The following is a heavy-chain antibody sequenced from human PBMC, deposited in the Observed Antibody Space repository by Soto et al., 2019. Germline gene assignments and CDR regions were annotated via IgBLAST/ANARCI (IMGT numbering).Heavy chain of an antibody. CDR1: GGSFSGYY. J-gene: IGHJ4*02. CDR3: ARGGGNPASTNDF. Sequence: SETLSLTCAVYGGSFSGYYWSWIRQPPGKGLEWIGEINRSGSTNYNSSLKSRVTISIDTSKTQFSLKLNSVTAADTAVYYCARGGGNPASTNDFWGQGALVTVS. D-gene: IGHD3-16*01. CDR2: INRSGST. V-gene: IGHV4-34*01.